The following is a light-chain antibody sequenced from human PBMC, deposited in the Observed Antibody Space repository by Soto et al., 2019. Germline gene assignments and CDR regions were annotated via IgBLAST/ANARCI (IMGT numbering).Light chain of an antibody. Sequence: QSALTQPASGSGSPGHSITISCTGTSSDVGSYNLVSWYQQHPGKAPKLMIYEGSKRPSGVSNRFSGSKSGNTASLTISGLQAEDEADYYCCSYAGSSSWVFGGGTKVTVL. CDR1: SSDVGSYNL. V-gene: IGLV2-23*01. CDR3: CSYAGSSSWV. CDR2: EGS. J-gene: IGLJ3*02.